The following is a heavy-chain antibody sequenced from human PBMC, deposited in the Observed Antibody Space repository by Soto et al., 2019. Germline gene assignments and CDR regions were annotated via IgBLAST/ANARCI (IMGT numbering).Heavy chain of an antibody. V-gene: IGHV4-4*02. J-gene: IGHJ5*02. CDR3: ARVGPWVPYYYDSSPYTFENWFDP. CDR1: GGSFTSNNW. CDR2: IYRTGST. D-gene: IGHD3-22*01. Sequence: TSETLSLTCAVSGGSFTSNNWWTWVRQPPGQGLEWIGEIYRTGSTYYNPSLNSRVTLSIDMTNNHVSLILNSVTAADTAVYYCARVGPWVPYYYDSSPYTFENWFDPWGQGTLVTVSS.